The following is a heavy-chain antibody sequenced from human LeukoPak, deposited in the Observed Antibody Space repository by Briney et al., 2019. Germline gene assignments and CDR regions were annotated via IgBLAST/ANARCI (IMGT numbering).Heavy chain of an antibody. Sequence: GGSLRLSCAASGFTFSSYSMNWVRQAPGKGLEWVSYIISSSSTIYYADSVKGRFTISRDNAKNSLSLQMNSLRAEDTAVYYCARGRSLSLGAYNNFDYWGQGTLVTVSS. CDR2: IISSSSTI. CDR1: GFTFSSYS. J-gene: IGHJ4*02. CDR3: ARGRSLSLGAYNNFDY. V-gene: IGHV3-48*01. D-gene: IGHD3-16*01.